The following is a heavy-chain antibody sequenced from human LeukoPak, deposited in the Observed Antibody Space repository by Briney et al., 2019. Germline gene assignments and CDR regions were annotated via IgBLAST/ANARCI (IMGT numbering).Heavy chain of an antibody. CDR1: GGSISSYY. V-gene: IGHV4-59*08. Sequence: SETLSLTCTVSGGSISSYYWSWIRQPPGKGLEWIGYIYYSGSTNYNPSLKSRVTISVDTSKNQFSLKLSSVTAADTAVYYCARHEVVVPAAMGVFDYWGQGTLVTVSS. CDR3: ARHEVVVPAAMGVFDY. J-gene: IGHJ4*02. CDR2: IYYSGST. D-gene: IGHD2-2*01.